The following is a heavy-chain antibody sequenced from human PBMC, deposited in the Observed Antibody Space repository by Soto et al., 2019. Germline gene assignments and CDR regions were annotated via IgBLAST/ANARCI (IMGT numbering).Heavy chain of an antibody. CDR3: ACAYDFWSGPRAGSFDY. Sequence: ATLSLRCTVSGGSISSYYWSWIRQPPGKGLEWIGYIYYSGSTNYNPSLKSRVTISVDTSKNQFSLKLSSVTAADTAVYYCACAYDFWSGPRAGSFDYWGQGTLVTVSS. J-gene: IGHJ4*02. CDR2: IYYSGST. CDR1: GGSISSYY. D-gene: IGHD3-3*01. V-gene: IGHV4-59*01.